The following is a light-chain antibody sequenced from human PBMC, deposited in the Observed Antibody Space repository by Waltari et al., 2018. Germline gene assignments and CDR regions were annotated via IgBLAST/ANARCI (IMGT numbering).Light chain of an antibody. Sequence: EIVLTQSPGTLSLSPGDRATLPCRASQSVTNNFLAWYQLKPGQAPRLLIYGASSRATGIPDRFSGSGSGAAFTLTISRLEPEDFAVYYCQQYGGSPTWTFGQGTKVEIK. CDR1: QSVTNNF. J-gene: IGKJ1*01. CDR2: GAS. CDR3: QQYGGSPTWT. V-gene: IGKV3-20*01.